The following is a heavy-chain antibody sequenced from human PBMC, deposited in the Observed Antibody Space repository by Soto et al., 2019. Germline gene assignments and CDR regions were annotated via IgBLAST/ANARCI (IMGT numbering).Heavy chain of an antibody. J-gene: IGHJ4*02. CDR2: IYYSGST. CDR3: ARAVYSDILTGYYIWFDY. Sequence: SESLGITCIFSEGSISSYYWNWIRQPPGKGLDWIGYIYYSGSTNYKPSLKSRVTISVDTSKNQFSLKLSSVTAADTAVYYCARAVYSDILTGYYIWFDYWGQGTMVTVSS. CDR1: EGSISSYY. D-gene: IGHD3-9*01. V-gene: IGHV4-59*01.